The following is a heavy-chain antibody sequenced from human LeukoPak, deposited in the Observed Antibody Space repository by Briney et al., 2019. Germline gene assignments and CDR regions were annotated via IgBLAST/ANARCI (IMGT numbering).Heavy chain of an antibody. Sequence: SVKVSCKASGGTFSSYAISWLRQAPGQGLEWMGGIIPIFGTANYAQKFQGRVTITADESTSTAYMELSSLRSEDTAVYYCAIDKYSSGVFDYWGQGTLVTVSS. V-gene: IGHV1-69*13. CDR1: GGTFSSYA. CDR2: IIPIFGTA. D-gene: IGHD6-19*01. CDR3: AIDKYSSGVFDY. J-gene: IGHJ4*02.